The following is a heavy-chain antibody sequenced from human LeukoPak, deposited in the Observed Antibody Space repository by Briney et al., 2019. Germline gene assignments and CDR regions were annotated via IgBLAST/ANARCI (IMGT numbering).Heavy chain of an antibody. J-gene: IGHJ3*02. CDR2: INHSGST. Sequence: SETLSPTCAVYGGSFSGYYWSWIRQPPGKGLEWIGEINHSGSTNYNPSLKSRVTISVDTSKNQFSLKLSSVTAADTAVYYCAAGLLEWLSQAFDIWGQGTMVTVSS. V-gene: IGHV4-34*01. D-gene: IGHD3-3*01. CDR3: AAGLLEWLSQAFDI. CDR1: GGSFSGYY.